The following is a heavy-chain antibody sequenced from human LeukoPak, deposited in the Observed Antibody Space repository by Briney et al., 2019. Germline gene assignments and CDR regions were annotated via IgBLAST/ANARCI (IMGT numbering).Heavy chain of an antibody. Sequence: GGSLRLSCAASGFTFSSYAMHWVRQAPGKGLEWVAVISYDGSNKYYADSVKGRFTISRDNSKNTLYLQMNSLRAEDTAVYYCVPVVVVAAPTGYWGQGTLVTVSS. CDR2: ISYDGSNK. D-gene: IGHD2-15*01. CDR1: GFTFSSYA. J-gene: IGHJ4*02. CDR3: VPVVVVAAPTGY. V-gene: IGHV3-30*04.